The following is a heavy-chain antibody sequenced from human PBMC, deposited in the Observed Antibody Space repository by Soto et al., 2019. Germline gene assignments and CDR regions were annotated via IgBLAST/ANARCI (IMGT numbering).Heavy chain of an antibody. D-gene: IGHD2-21*02. CDR3: ARTCDCANTNCHRAFDV. V-gene: IGHV3-30-3*01. CDR1: GFTFSSYA. Sequence: QVQLVESGGGVVQPGRSLRLSCAASGFTFSSYAMHWVRQAPGKGLEWVAVISNDGNNKEYADSVKGRFTISRDNSKNTLYLQMNSLRAEDAAVSYCARTCDCANTNCHRAFDVRGQGTMVTVSS. CDR2: ISNDGNNK. J-gene: IGHJ3*01.